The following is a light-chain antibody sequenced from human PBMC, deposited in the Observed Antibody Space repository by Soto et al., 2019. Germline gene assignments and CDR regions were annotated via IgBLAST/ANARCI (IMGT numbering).Light chain of an antibody. CDR1: SSDVGGYNY. CDR2: EFS. CDR3: SSYTSSLYV. V-gene: IGLV2-14*01. Sequence: QSALTQPASVSGSPGQSITISCTGTSSDVGGYNYVSWYQQHPGKAPKLLIYEFSNRPSGVSNRSSGSKSGNTASLTISGLQAEDEADYYCSSYTSSLYVFGTGSKVTVL. J-gene: IGLJ1*01.